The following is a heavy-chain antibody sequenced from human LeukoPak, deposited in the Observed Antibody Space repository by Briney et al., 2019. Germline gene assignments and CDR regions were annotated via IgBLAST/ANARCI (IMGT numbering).Heavy chain of an antibody. CDR3: ARGGLLWFGELLGAFDI. V-gene: IGHV1-46*01. CDR1: GYTFTSYY. J-gene: IGHJ3*02. D-gene: IGHD3-10*01. CDR2: INPSGGST. Sequence: ASVTVSCEASGYTFTSYYMHWVRQAPGQGLEWMGIINPSGGSTSDAQKFQGRVTMTRDTSTSTVYMELSSLRSEDTAVYYCARGGLLWFGELLGAFDIWGQGTMVTVSS.